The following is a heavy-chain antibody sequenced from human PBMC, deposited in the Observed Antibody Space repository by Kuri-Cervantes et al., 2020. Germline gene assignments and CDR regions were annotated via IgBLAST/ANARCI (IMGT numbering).Heavy chain of an antibody. CDR3: ARIGGEPLWLFDY. CDR1: GFIFSDYA. J-gene: IGHJ4*02. Sequence: GGSLRLSCAVSGFIFSDYAMHWVHQAPGKGPEWVAVISHDGGNEYYTDSVKGRFTISRDNSKNTLYLQMNSLRAEDTAVYYCARIGGEPLWLFDYWGQGTQVTVSS. V-gene: IGHV3-30*03. CDR2: ISHDGGNE. D-gene: IGHD1-26*01.